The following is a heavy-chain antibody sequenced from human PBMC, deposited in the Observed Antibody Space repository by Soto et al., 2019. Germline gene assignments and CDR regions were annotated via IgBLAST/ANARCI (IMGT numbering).Heavy chain of an antibody. CDR3: ARGDSTDCSNGVCSFFYNHDMDV. CDR1: GYSFTDYH. J-gene: IGHJ6*02. V-gene: IGHV1-2*04. CDR2: INPKSGGT. D-gene: IGHD2-8*01. Sequence: ASVKVSCKASGYSFTDYHIHWVRQAPGQGLEGLGGINPKSGGTSTAQKFQGWVTMTTDTSISTASMELTRLTSDDTAIYYCARGDSTDCSNGVCSFFYNHDMDVWGQGTTVTVSS.